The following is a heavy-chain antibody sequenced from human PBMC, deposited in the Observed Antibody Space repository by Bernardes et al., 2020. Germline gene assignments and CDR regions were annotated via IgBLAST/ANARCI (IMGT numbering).Heavy chain of an antibody. CDR3: AKGSGWYVGRFDY. CDR1: GFAFSNYA. CDR2: ISGTGSST. J-gene: IGHJ4*02. V-gene: IGHV3-23*01. Sequence: WVLSLSCVASGFAFSNYAMSWVRQAPGNGLEWVSAISGTGSSTQLADSVKGRLTISRDNSRNTLSLQLNSLRDEDTAIYYCAKGSGWYVGRFDYWGQGVLVTVSS. D-gene: IGHD6-19*01.